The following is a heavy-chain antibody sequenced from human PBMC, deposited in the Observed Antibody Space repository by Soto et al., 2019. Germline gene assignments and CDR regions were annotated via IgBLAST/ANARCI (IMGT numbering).Heavy chain of an antibody. CDR1: GYTFTSYD. J-gene: IGHJ5*02. V-gene: IGHV1-8*01. CDR3: ARGIVVDKWFDP. Sequence: ASVKVSCKASGYTFTSYDINWVRQATGQGLEWMGWMNPNSGNTGYAQKFQGRVTMTRNTSISTAYMELSSLRSEDTAVYYCARGIVVDKWFDPWGQGTLVTVS. CDR2: MNPNSGNT. D-gene: IGHD1-26*01.